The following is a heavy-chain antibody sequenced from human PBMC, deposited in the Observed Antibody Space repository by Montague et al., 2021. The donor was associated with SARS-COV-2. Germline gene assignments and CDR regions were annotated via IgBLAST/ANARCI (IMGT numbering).Heavy chain of an antibody. CDR3: ARDSSAVGRAWTFPSGGVQWLFDL. CDR2: IYFSGNT. V-gene: IGHV4-61*08. CDR1: GFSLSTSGMC. D-gene: IGHD6-19*01. J-gene: IGHJ2*01. Sequence: LVKPTQTLTLTCTFSGFSLSTSGMCVSWIRQSPGKGLEWIGYIYFSGNTNYNPSLKSRVSISVDPSSNQVSLRLTSVTAADTAVYFCARDSSAVGRAWTFPSGGVQWLFDLWGRGSPVTVSS.